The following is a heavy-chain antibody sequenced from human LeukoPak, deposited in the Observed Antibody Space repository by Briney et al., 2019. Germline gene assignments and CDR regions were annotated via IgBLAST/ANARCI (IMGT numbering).Heavy chain of an antibody. Sequence: SETLSLTCTVSGGSISSYYWSWIRQPAGKGLEWIGRIYTSGSTNYNPSLKSRVTMSVDTSKNQFSLKLNSVTAADTAVYYCAVEVRYFDLTTQYYFDYWGQGTLVTVSS. D-gene: IGHD3-9*01. V-gene: IGHV4-4*07. CDR2: IYTSGST. J-gene: IGHJ4*02. CDR1: GGSISSYY. CDR3: AVEVRYFDLTTQYYFDY.